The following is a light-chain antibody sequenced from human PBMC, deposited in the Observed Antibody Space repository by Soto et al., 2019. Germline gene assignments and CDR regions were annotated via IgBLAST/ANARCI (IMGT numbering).Light chain of an antibody. V-gene: IGKV1-39*01. CDR1: QSISSY. CDR3: QQYNIWPPKFI. CDR2: AAS. J-gene: IGKJ2*01. Sequence: DIQMTQSPSSLSASVGDRVTITCRASQSISSYLNWYQQKPGKAPKLLIYAASSLQSGVPSRFSGSGSGTDFTLTISSLQPEDFAVYYCQQYNIWPPKFIFGQGTKLEI.